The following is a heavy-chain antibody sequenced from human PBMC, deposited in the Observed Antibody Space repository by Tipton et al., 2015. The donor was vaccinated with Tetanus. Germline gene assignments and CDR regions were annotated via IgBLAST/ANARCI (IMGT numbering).Heavy chain of an antibody. CDR1: GGSINSPDYS. D-gene: IGHD6-6*01. V-gene: IGHV4-30-2*01. Sequence: TLSLTCTVSGGSINSPDYSWGWIRQPPGKGLEWIGYIYQSGSTSYNPSLAPGVTITADKSKNQFSLNLRSVTAADTAVYYCARDRGQQFVSDWFDPWGQGTLVTVSS. CDR3: ARDRGQQFVSDWFDP. CDR2: IYQSGST. J-gene: IGHJ5*02.